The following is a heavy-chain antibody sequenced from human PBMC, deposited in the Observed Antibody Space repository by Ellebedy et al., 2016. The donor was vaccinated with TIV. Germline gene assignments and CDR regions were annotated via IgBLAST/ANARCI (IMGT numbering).Heavy chain of an antibody. Sequence: SLKISCAASGFTFDDHAMHWVRQAPGKGLEWVSGISWNSGNIGYAESVKGRFTISRDNAKKSVYLQMNSLRAEDTAVYYCARDPPRYYDSSGYYPFDYWGQGTLVTVSS. V-gene: IGHV3-9*01. CDR2: ISWNSGNI. CDR3: ARDPPRYYDSSGYYPFDY. J-gene: IGHJ4*02. D-gene: IGHD3-22*01. CDR1: GFTFDDHA.